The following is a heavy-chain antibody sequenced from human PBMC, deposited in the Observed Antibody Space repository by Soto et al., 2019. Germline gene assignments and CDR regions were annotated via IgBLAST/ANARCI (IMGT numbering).Heavy chain of an antibody. CDR2: IYPGDSDT. Sequence: EXLKSSCKGSGYXFTSYWDGWVRQMPGKGLELIGIIYPGDSDTRYSPSFQGQVTISADKSISTAYLQWSSLKDSDTAMYYCARLLDYYDSSGPNWFDPWGQGTLGTVS. V-gene: IGHV5-51*01. D-gene: IGHD3-22*01. J-gene: IGHJ5*02. CDR1: GYXFTSYW. CDR3: ARLLDYYDSSGPNWFDP.